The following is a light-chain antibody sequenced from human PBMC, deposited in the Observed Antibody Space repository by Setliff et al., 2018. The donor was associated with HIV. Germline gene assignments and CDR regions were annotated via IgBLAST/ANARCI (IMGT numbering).Light chain of an antibody. J-gene: IGLJ3*02. CDR2: STN. V-gene: IGLV8-61*01. Sequence: QTVVTQEPSFSVSPGGTVTLPCGLRSGSVSTGHFPSWYQQTPGQTPRMLIYSTNTRSSGVPERFSGSILGNRAPVTITGAQADDECDYYCVLYMGNGVSVFGGGTKVTVL. CDR1: SGSVSTGHF. CDR3: VLYMGNGVSV.